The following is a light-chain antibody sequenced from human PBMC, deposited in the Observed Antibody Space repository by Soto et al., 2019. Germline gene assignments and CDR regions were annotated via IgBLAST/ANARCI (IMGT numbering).Light chain of an antibody. CDR1: QSISSN. CDR2: GAS. Sequence: EIVMTQSPATLSVSPGERATLSCRASQSISSNLAWYQQKPGQAPRLLISGASTRATGIPARFSGSGSGTEFTLTISSLQSEDFAVYYCQQYHNWPAPVTFGQGTKLEIK. CDR3: QQYHNWPAPVT. J-gene: IGKJ2*01. V-gene: IGKV3-15*01.